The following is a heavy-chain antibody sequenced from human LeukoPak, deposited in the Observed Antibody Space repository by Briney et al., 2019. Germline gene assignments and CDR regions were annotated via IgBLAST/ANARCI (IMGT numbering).Heavy chain of an antibody. D-gene: IGHD3-22*01. CDR3: ARISIYYDSSGYSFDP. CDR2: TFYRSKWYN. V-gene: IGHV6-1*01. Sequence: SQTLSLTCAISGDSVSSNSSAWNWIRQSPSRGLEWLGRTFYRSKWYNDYAVSVKSRITINPDMSKNQFSLQLNSVTPEDTAVYYCARISIYYDSSGYSFDPWGQGTLVTVSS. J-gene: IGHJ5*02. CDR1: GDSVSSNSSA.